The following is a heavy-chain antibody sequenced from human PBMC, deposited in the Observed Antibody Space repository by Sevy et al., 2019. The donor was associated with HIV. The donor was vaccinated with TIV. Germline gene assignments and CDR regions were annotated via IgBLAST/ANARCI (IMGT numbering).Heavy chain of an antibody. CDR3: ARLNGFEPYSYYALDV. J-gene: IGHJ6*02. V-gene: IGHV5-51*01. CDR1: GYSFTHYW. Sequence: GESLKISCEGSGYSFTHYWIAWVRQIPGKGLEWMGIIYPGDPAPTYSPSFQGRVTISADKSINIAYPQWSRLRASVTAIYYCARLNGFEPYSYYALDVWGQWTTVTVSS. D-gene: IGHD5-12*01. CDR2: IYPGDPAP.